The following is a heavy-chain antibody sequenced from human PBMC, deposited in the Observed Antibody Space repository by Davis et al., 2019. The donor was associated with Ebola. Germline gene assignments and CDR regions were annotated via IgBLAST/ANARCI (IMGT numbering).Heavy chain of an antibody. CDR3: ARELWSGYAPYGMDV. V-gene: IGHV3-21*01. CDR1: GFTFSTYS. D-gene: IGHD5-12*01. CDR2: ISSDSDYI. J-gene: IGHJ6*02. Sequence: PGGSLRLSCAASGFTFSTYSMSWVRQAPGKGLEWVSSISSDSDYIYYADSAKGRFTISRDNAKNSLYLQMNSLRAEDTAVYYCARELWSGYAPYGMDVWGQGTTVTVSS.